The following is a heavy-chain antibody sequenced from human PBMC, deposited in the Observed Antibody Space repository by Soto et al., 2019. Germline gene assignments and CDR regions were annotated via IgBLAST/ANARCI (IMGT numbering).Heavy chain of an antibody. J-gene: IGHJ4*02. V-gene: IGHV1-58*01. CDR2: IVLGSGKT. CDR1: GFTFSSSA. D-gene: IGHD3-9*01. CDR3: ARGLGLGDF. Sequence: RASVKVSCKASGFTFSSSAVQWVRQARGQRLEWIGWIVLGSGKTDYSQQFQRRVAMTRDMSTTTAYLEINTLRTDDTAMYYCARGLGLGDFWGQGTLVTVSS.